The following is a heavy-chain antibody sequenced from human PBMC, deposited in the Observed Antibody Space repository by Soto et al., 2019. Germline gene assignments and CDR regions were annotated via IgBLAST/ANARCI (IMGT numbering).Heavy chain of an antibody. CDR1: GGSFSGYY. V-gene: IGHV4-34*01. CDR2: INHSGST. D-gene: IGHD6-19*01. J-gene: IGHJ4*02. CDR3: ARGVDSSCPGFDYFDY. Sequence: QVQLQQWGAGLLKPSETLSLTCAVYGGSFSGYYWSWIRQPPGKGLERIAEINHSGSTNYNPSQKSRVTISVDPSKHHFSLKLSSVTAADTAVYYCARGVDSSCPGFDYFDYWGQGTLVTVSS.